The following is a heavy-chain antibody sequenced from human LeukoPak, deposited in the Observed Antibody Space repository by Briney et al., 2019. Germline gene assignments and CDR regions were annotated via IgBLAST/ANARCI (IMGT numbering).Heavy chain of an antibody. J-gene: IGHJ4*02. D-gene: IGHD3-22*01. Sequence: ASVKVSCKASGGTFSSYTISWVRKAPGPGLEWMGRIIPILGIANYAQKFQGRVTITADKSTSTAYMELSSLGSEDTAVYYCARYVYYDSSGYPNYYFDYWGQGTLVTVSS. CDR3: ARYVYYDSSGYPNYYFDY. V-gene: IGHV1-69*02. CDR2: IIPILGIA. CDR1: GGTFSSYT.